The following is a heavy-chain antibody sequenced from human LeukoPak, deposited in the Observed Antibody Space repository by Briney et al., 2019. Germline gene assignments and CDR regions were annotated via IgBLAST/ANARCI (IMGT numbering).Heavy chain of an antibody. CDR3: ARVSVEGRGPPRYHFDS. CDR1: GGSFSGYY. CDR2: INHSGST. V-gene: IGHV4-34*01. Sequence: KSSETLSLTCAVYGGSFSGYYWSWIRQPPGKGLEWIGEINHSGSTDYNPSLKSRVTISVDTSKNQFFLTLTSVTAADTALFYCARVSVEGRGPPRYHFDSWGQGTLVAVSS. J-gene: IGHJ4*02. D-gene: IGHD3-10*01.